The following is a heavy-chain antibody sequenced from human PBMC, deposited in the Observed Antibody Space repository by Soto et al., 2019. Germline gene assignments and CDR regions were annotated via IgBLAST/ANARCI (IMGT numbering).Heavy chain of an antibody. V-gene: IGHV4-34*01. CDR3: ARVTIAAAGGGWFDP. CDR2: INHSGST. Sequence: SETLSLTCAVYGGSFSGYYWSWIRQPPGKGLEWIGEINHSGSTNYNPSLKSRVTISVDTSKNQFSLKLSSVTAADTAVYYCARVTIAAAGGGWFDPWGQGTLVTVSS. CDR1: GGSFSGYY. J-gene: IGHJ5*02. D-gene: IGHD6-13*01.